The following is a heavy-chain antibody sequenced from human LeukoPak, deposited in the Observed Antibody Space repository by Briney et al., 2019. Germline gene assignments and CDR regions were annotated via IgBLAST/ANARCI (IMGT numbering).Heavy chain of an antibody. Sequence: SETLSLTCTVSGGSISTDYWTWIRQPARKGLEWIGLIYTSGSTNYNPSLKSRVTMSVDTSKNQFSLKLTSVTAADTAVYYCASDFGYWGQGTLVTVSS. CDR1: GGSISTDY. V-gene: IGHV4-4*07. J-gene: IGHJ4*02. CDR3: ASDFGY. D-gene: IGHD3-10*01. CDR2: IYTSGST.